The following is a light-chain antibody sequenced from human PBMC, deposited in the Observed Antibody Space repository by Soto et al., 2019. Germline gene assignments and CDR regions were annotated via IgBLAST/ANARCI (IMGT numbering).Light chain of an antibody. CDR1: QRVSSNY. Sequence: EIVLTQSPGTLSLSPGERATLSCRASQRVSSNYLAWYQQKPGQAPRLLIYGASSRATGIPDRFSGSGSGTDFPLIISRLEPEDFAVYYCQQYGSAPPVTFGPGTKVDIK. CDR2: GAS. CDR3: QQYGSAPPVT. J-gene: IGKJ3*01. V-gene: IGKV3-20*01.